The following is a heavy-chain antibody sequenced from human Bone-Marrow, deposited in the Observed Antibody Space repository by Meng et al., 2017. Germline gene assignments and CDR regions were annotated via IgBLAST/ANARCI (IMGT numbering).Heavy chain of an antibody. J-gene: IGHJ4*02. CDR2: IRSKANSYAT. Sequence: GESLKISCAASGFTFSGSAMHWVRQASGKGLEWVGRIRSKANSYATAYAASVKGRFTISRDDSKNTAYLQMNSLKTEDTAVYYCTSREKAVAGNAWVDYWGQGTLVTVSS. CDR1: GFTFSGSA. D-gene: IGHD6-19*01. V-gene: IGHV3-73*01. CDR3: TSREKAVAGNAWVDY.